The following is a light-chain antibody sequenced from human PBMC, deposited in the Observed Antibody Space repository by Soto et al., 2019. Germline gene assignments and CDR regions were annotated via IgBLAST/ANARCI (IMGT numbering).Light chain of an antibody. CDR2: EVS. CDR3: CSYAGSSTHV. Sequence: QSVLTQPAPVSGSPGQSITISCTGTSSDVGSYNLVSWYQQHPGKAPKLMIYEVSKRPSGVSNRFSGSKSGNTASLTISGLQAEDEADYYCCSYAGSSTHVFGTGTKVTV. CDR1: SSDVGSYNL. J-gene: IGLJ1*01. V-gene: IGLV2-23*02.